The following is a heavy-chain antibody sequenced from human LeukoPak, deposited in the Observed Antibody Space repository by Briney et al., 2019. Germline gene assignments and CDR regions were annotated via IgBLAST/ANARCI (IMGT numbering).Heavy chain of an antibody. V-gene: IGHV3-43*01. CDR1: GFTFSNYW. Sequence: GGSLRLSCAASGFTFSNYWMHWVRQAPGKGLEWVSLISWDGGSTYYADSVKGRFTISRDNSKNSLYLQMNSLRTEDTALYYCARSTAAASYNWFDPWGQGTLVTVSS. CDR2: ISWDGGST. J-gene: IGHJ5*02. D-gene: IGHD6-13*01. CDR3: ARSTAAASYNWFDP.